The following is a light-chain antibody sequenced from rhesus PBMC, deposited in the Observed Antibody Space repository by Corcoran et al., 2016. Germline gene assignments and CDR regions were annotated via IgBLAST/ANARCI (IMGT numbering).Light chain of an antibody. Sequence: DIQMTQSPSSLSASVGDRVTITCRASENVNNYLNWSQQQPGKAPKLLIYKASTLQRGVPSMFSGSGSWTDYTFTISSLQPEDVATYYCQHGYGTPFTFGPGTKLDIK. CDR3: QHGYGTPFT. V-gene: IGKV1-74*01. CDR2: KAS. J-gene: IGKJ3*01. CDR1: ENVNNY.